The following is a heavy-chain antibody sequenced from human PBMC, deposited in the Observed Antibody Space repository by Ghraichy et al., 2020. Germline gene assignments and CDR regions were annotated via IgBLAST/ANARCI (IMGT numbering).Heavy chain of an antibody. V-gene: IGHV3-23*01. CDR3: TRDPGYCSTSTCYAEGGWFDP. Sequence: LSLTCAASGFTFGSNAMSWVRQAPGKGLEWVSTISGSGGNRHYADSVKGRFTISRDNSKNTVDLQMNSLRADDTAVYYCTRDPGYCSTSTCYAEGGWFDPWGQG. J-gene: IGHJ5*02. CDR2: ISGSGGNR. D-gene: IGHD2-2*01. CDR1: GFTFGSNA.